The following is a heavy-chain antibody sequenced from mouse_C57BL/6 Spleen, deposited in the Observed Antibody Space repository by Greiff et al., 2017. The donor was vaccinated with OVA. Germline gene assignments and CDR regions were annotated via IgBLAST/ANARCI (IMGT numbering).Heavy chain of an antibody. D-gene: IGHD3-1*01. J-gene: IGHJ2*01. V-gene: IGHV1-52*01. CDR3: ARGLSDFDY. Sequence: QVQLQQPGAELVRPGSSVKLSCKASGYTFTSYWMHWVKQRPIQGLEWIGNIDPSDSETHYTQKFKDKATLTVDKSSSTAYLQLSSLTSEDSAVYYCARGLSDFDYWGQGTTLTVSS. CDR2: IDPSDSET. CDR1: GYTFTSYW.